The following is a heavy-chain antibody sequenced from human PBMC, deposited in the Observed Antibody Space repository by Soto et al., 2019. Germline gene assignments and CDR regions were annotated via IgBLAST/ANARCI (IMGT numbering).Heavy chain of an antibody. CDR2: IIPIFGTA. Sequence: QVQLVQSGAEVKKPGSSVKVSCKASVGTFSSYAISWVRQAPGQGLEWMGGIIPIFGTANYAQKFQGRVTITADESTSTAYMELSSLRSEDTAVYYCARAMYYYGSGSYPLFDYWGQGTLVTVSS. CDR3: ARAMYYYGSGSYPLFDY. D-gene: IGHD3-10*01. V-gene: IGHV1-69*01. CDR1: VGTFSSYA. J-gene: IGHJ4*02.